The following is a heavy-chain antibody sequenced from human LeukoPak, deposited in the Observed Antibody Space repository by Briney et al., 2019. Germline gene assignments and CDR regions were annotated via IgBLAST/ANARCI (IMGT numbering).Heavy chain of an antibody. D-gene: IGHD3-10*01. Sequence: GGSLRLSCAASGFTFSDYYMSWIRQAPGKGLEWVSVIYSGGSTYYADSVKGRFTISRHNSKNTLYLQMNSLRAEDTAVYYCAKSSLWSLYYFDYWGQGTLVTVSS. CDR3: AKSSLWSLYYFDY. CDR1: GFTFSDYY. V-gene: IGHV3-53*04. J-gene: IGHJ4*02. CDR2: IYSGGST.